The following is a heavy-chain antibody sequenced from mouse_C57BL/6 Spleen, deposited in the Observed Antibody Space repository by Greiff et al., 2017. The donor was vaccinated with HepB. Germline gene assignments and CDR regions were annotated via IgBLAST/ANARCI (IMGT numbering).Heavy chain of an antibody. D-gene: IGHD2-3*01. V-gene: IGHV5-12*01. Sequence: DVKLVESGGGLVQPGGSLKLSCAASGFTFSDYYMYWVRQTPEKRLEWVAYISNGGGSTYYPDTVKGRFTISRDNAKNTLYLQMSRLKSEDTAMYYCARHDGYYYWYFDVWGTGTTVTVSS. CDR1: GFTFSDYY. CDR3: ARHDGYYYWYFDV. J-gene: IGHJ1*03. CDR2: ISNGGGST.